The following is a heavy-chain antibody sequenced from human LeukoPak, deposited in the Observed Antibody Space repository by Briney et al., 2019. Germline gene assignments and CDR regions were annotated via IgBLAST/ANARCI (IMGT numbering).Heavy chain of an antibody. V-gene: IGHV3-74*01. D-gene: IGHD1-7*01. J-gene: IGHJ4*02. CDR1: GFTFSNYW. CDR2: INPDGSTI. CDR3: ATAGNYRFDY. Sequence: PGGSLRLSCAASGFTFSNYWVHWVRQAPGKVLVWVSRINPDGSTINYADSVKGRFTISRDNAKNTLYLQMNSLRAEDTAVYYCATAGNYRFDYWGQGTLVTVSS.